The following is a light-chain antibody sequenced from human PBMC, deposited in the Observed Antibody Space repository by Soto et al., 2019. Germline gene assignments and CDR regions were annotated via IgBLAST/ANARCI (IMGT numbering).Light chain of an antibody. CDR1: QSVSGN. V-gene: IGKV3-15*01. J-gene: IGKJ5*01. Sequence: EIVMTQSPATLSVSPGERATLSCRASQSVSGNLAWYQQKPGQAPRLLIYGASTRATAIPARFSGSGSGTQFPLTISSLQSEHFAVYYCQQYNNWPPITFGQGTRLEIK. CDR3: QQYNNWPPIT. CDR2: GAS.